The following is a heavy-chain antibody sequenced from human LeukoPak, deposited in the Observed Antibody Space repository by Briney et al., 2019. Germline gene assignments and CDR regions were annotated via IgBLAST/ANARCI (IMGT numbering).Heavy chain of an antibody. Sequence: SETLSLTCTVSGSSISSYYWSWIRQPPGKGLEWIGYIYYSGSTNYNPSLKSRVTISVDTSKNQFSLKLSSVTAADTAVYYCARDERGFVYWGQGTLVTVSS. J-gene: IGHJ4*02. V-gene: IGHV4-59*01. CDR1: GSSISSYY. CDR2: IYYSGST. CDR3: ARDERGFVY.